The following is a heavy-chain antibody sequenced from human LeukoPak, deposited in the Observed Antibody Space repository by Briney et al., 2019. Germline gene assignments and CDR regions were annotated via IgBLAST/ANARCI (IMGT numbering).Heavy chain of an antibody. J-gene: IGHJ4*02. CDR3: ARAGEVYNSGSYLEY. Sequence: SVKVSCKASGGTFSSYGISWVRQAPGQGLEWMGGIIPIFGPANYAQKFQGRVTITADESTSTAYMELSSLRSEDTAVYYCARAGEVYNSGSYLEYWGQGTLVTVSS. D-gene: IGHD6-19*01. CDR1: GGTFSSYG. V-gene: IGHV1-69*13. CDR2: IIPIFGPA.